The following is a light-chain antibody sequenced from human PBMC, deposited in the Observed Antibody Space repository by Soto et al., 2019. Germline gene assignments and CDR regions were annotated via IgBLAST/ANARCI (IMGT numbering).Light chain of an antibody. CDR3: QQYDNWPPGIT. CDR1: QSVSTN. V-gene: IGKV3-15*01. J-gene: IGKJ5*01. CDR2: GAS. Sequence: EIVMTQSPATLSLSPGERATLSCRASQSVSTNVAWYQQRPGQALSLLIYGASTRASGCPVRFTGSGSGTEFTLTISSLQSEDFALYYCQQYDNWPPGITFGQGTRLENK.